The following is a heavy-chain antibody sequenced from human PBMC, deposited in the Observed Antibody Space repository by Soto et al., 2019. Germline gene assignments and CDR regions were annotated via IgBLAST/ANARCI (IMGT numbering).Heavy chain of an antibody. D-gene: IGHD1-26*01. Sequence: GGSLRLSCAASGFTFSSYAMSWVRQAPGKGLEWVSAISGSGGSTYYADSVKGRFTISRDNSKNTLDLQMNSLRAEDTAVYYCATELGRGDGGSDLSVDYWGQGTLVTVSS. J-gene: IGHJ4*02. CDR3: ATELGRGDGGSDLSVDY. CDR1: GFTFSSYA. CDR2: ISGSGGST. V-gene: IGHV3-23*01.